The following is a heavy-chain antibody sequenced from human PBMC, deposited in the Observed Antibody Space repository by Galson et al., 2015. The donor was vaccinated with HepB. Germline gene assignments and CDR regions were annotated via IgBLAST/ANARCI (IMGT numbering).Heavy chain of an antibody. Sequence: SLRLSCAASGFTFNNFAMHWVRQAPGKGLEWVAVISYDGNNKVYTESVEGRFTLSRDNSKNTLFLQMNSLRRDDTAAYFCARASVGAATDCWGQGTLVTVSS. J-gene: IGHJ4*02. CDR2: ISYDGNNK. CDR3: ARASVGAATDC. D-gene: IGHD1-26*01. V-gene: IGHV3-30-3*01. CDR1: GFTFNNFA.